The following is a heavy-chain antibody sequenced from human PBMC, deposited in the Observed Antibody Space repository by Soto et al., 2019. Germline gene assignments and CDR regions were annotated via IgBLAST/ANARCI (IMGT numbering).Heavy chain of an antibody. V-gene: IGHV4-31*03. Sequence: SVTMSLPYSVPSGSFSSDSCIWSWIRQFPGKGLAWIGYISYCGMNYYNPSLRSRLTMSVDTSKNHFSLNLSSVTAADTAVYYCAREHRGDGMDVWGQGTMVTGSS. CDR3: AREHRGDGMDV. CDR2: ISYCGMN. D-gene: IGHD3-16*01. CDR1: SGSFSSDSCI. J-gene: IGHJ6*02.